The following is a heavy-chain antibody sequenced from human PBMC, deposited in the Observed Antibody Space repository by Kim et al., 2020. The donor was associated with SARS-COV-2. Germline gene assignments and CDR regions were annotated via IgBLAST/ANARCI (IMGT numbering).Heavy chain of an antibody. V-gene: IGHV1-69*13. CDR1: GGTFSSYA. Sequence: SVKVSCKASGGTFSSYAISWVRQAPGQGLEWMGGIIPIFGTANYAQKFQGRVTITADESTSTAYMELSSLRSEDTAVYYCARERDSSGWTGAFDIWGQGTMVTVSS. CDR2: IIPIFGTA. CDR3: ARERDSSGWTGAFDI. D-gene: IGHD6-19*01. J-gene: IGHJ3*02.